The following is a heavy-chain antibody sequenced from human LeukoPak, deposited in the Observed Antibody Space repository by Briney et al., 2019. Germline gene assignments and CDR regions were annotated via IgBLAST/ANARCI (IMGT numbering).Heavy chain of an antibody. CDR3: ARSRSGGWHRRFDY. CDR2: INHSGST. CDR1: GGSFSGYY. Sequence: RPSETLSLTCAVYGGSFSGYYWSWIRQPPGKGLEWIGEINHSGSTNYNPSLKSRVTISVDTSKNQFSLKLSSVTAADTAVYYCARSRSGGWHRRFDYWGQGTLVTVSS. J-gene: IGHJ4*02. V-gene: IGHV4-34*01. D-gene: IGHD6-19*01.